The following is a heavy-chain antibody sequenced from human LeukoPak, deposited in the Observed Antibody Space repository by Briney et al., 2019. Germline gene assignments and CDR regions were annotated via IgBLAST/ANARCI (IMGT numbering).Heavy chain of an antibody. CDR2: IYYSGST. CDR1: GGSISSSSYY. D-gene: IGHD7-27*01. Sequence: PSETLSLTCTVSGGSISSSSYYWGWIRQPPGKGLEWIGSIYYSGSTYYNPSLKSRVTISVDTSKNQFSLKLSSVTAADTAVYYCATPKTGDRWRYYFDYWGQGTLVTVSS. V-gene: IGHV4-39*07. J-gene: IGHJ4*02. CDR3: ATPKTGDRWRYYFDY.